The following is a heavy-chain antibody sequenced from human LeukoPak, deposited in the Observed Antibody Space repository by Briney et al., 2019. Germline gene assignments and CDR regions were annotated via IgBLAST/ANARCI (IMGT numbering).Heavy chain of an antibody. J-gene: IGHJ5*02. V-gene: IGHV1-69*13. D-gene: IGHD3-10*01. CDR1: GGTFSSYA. CDR3: ARSVAVRGVIITNWFDP. CDR2: IIPVFGTA. Sequence: ASVKVSCKASGGTFSSYAISWVRQAPGQGLEWMGGIIPVFGTANYAQKFQGRVTITADESTSTAYMELSSLRSEDTAVYYCARSVAVRGVIITNWFDPWGQGTLVTVSS.